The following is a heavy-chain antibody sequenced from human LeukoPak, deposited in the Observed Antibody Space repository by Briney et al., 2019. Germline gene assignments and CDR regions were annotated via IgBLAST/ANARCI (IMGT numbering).Heavy chain of an antibody. CDR3: AKQYSYGYDY. D-gene: IGHD5-18*01. Sequence: GRSLRLSXSASGFTFSSYGMHWVRQAPGKGLEWVAVIWYDGSNKYYADSVKGRFTISRDNSKNTLYLQMNTLRAEDTAVYYCAKQYSYGYDYWGQGTLVTVSS. CDR2: IWYDGSNK. J-gene: IGHJ4*02. V-gene: IGHV3-33*06. CDR1: GFTFSSYG.